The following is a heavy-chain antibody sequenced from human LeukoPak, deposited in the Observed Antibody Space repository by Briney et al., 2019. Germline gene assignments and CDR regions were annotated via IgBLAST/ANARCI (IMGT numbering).Heavy chain of an antibody. Sequence: SETLSLTCTVSGGSISSNTYYWGWIRRPPGKGLEWIGNIHYSGSTYYNPSLKSRVTISVDTSKNQFSLNLSSLTAADTAVYYCATSDTVSTYNWFDPWGQGTLDTVSS. J-gene: IGHJ5*02. CDR3: ATSDTVSTYNWFDP. V-gene: IGHV4-39*01. CDR1: GGSISSNTYY. D-gene: IGHD5/OR15-5a*01. CDR2: IHYSGST.